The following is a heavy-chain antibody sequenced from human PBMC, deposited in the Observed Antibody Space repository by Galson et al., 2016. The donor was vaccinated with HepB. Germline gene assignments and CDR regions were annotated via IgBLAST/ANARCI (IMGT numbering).Heavy chain of an antibody. J-gene: IGHJ4*02. CDR2: IFWNDDK. V-gene: IGHV2-5*01. CDR3: ARFGTEITPGGPFDS. CDR1: GFSLRTSGVG. D-gene: IGHD4-23*01. Sequence: PALVKPTQTLTLTCTFSGFSLRTSGVGVGWIRQPPGRALEWLALIFWNDDKRYSPSLKSRLTITKDTSKNHVVLTVTNMEPVDTATYYLARFGTEITPGGPFDSWGQGTLVTVSS.